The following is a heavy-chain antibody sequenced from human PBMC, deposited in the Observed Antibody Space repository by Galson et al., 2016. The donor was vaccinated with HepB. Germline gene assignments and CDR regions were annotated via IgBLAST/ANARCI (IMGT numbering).Heavy chain of an antibody. CDR2: IGSIGGST. Sequence: SLRLSCAGSGFTFDRHAMNRVRQAPGKGLEWVSGIGSIGGSTHYADSVKGRFTISRDNSQNTLYLQINQLRVEDTAVYYCAKDRDIIVQTAHGMDVWGQGATVTVSS. D-gene: IGHD2-21*02. CDR1: GFTFDRHA. J-gene: IGHJ6*02. CDR3: AKDRDIIVQTAHGMDV. V-gene: IGHV3-23*01.